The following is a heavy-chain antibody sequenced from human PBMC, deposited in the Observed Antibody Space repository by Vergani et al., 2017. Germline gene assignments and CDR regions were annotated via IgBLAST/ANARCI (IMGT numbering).Heavy chain of an antibody. J-gene: IGHJ6*02. CDR1: GGTFSSYA. D-gene: IGHD6-19*01. V-gene: IGHV7-4-1*02. CDR3: ARNSIAVAGTDYYYGMDV. Sequence: QVQLVQSGAEVKKPGSSVKVSCKASGGTFSSYAISWVRQAPGQGLEWMGWINTNTGNPTYAQGFTGRFVFSLDTSVSTAYLQISSLKAEDTAVYYCARNSIAVAGTDYYYGMDVWGQGTTVTVSS. CDR2: INTNTGNP.